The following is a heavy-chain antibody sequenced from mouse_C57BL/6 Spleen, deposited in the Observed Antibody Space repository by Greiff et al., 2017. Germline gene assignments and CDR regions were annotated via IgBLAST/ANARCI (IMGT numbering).Heavy chain of an antibody. J-gene: IGHJ3*01. Sequence: QVQLQQSGAELVRPGTSVKVSCKASGYAFTNYLIEWVKQRPGQGLEWIGVINPGSGGTNYNEKFKGKATLTADKSSSTAYMQLSSLTSEDSAVYFCARGRRDGNYGRDGWFAYWGQGTLVTVSA. D-gene: IGHD2-1*01. CDR3: ARGRRDGNYGRDGWFAY. CDR2: INPGSGGT. CDR1: GYAFTNYL. V-gene: IGHV1-54*01.